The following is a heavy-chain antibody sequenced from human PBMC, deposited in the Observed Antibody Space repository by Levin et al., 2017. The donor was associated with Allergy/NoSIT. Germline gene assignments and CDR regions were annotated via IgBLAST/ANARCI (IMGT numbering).Heavy chain of an antibody. Sequence: PGGSLRLSCAASGFTFDDYAMHWVRQAPGKGLEWVSGISWNSGSIGYADSVKGRFTISRDNAKNSLYLQMNSLRAEDTALYYCAKVRVATVSRAGIFDYWGQGTLVTVSS. J-gene: IGHJ4*02. V-gene: IGHV3-9*01. CDR2: ISWNSGSI. D-gene: IGHD5-12*01. CDR1: GFTFDDYA. CDR3: AKVRVATVSRAGIFDY.